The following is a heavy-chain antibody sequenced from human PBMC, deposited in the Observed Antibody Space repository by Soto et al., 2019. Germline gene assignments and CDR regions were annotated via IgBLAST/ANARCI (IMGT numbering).Heavy chain of an antibody. V-gene: IGHV3-30-3*01. CDR1: GFTFSSYA. Sequence: QVQLVESGGGVVQPGRSLRLSCAASGFTFSSYAMHWVRQAPGKGLEWVAVISYDGSNKYYADSVKGRFTISRDNSKNTLYLQMNSLRAEDTAVYYCAREDCGGGDCYTREGWYYYYGMDVWGQGTTVTVSS. CDR2: ISYDGSNK. J-gene: IGHJ6*02. D-gene: IGHD2-21*02. CDR3: AREDCGGGDCYTREGWYYYYGMDV.